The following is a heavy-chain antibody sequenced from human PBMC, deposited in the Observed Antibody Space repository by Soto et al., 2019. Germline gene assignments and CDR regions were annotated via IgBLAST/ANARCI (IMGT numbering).Heavy chain of an antibody. CDR3: ARDQFIKGSGYLSFDY. Sequence: PGGSLRLSCAASGFTFSSYGMHWVRQAPGKGLEWVAVIWYDGSNKYYADSVKGRFTISRDNSKNTLYLQMDSLRAEDTALYYCARDQFIKGSGYLSFDYWGQGTPVTVSS. J-gene: IGHJ4*02. D-gene: IGHD3-3*01. CDR2: IWYDGSNK. V-gene: IGHV3-33*01. CDR1: GFTFSSYG.